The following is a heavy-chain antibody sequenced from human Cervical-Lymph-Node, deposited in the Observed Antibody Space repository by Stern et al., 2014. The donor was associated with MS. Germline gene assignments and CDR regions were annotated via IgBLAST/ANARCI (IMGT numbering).Heavy chain of an antibody. D-gene: IGHD6-6*01. V-gene: IGHV5-51*01. CDR2: IYPGDSDI. CDR3: ARQEGSRHYGLDV. CDR1: GYSFPAYW. Sequence: EVQLVQSRAAVKKSGESLKISCKGSGYSFPAYWIAWVRQMPGKGLEWMGIIYPGDSDIRYSPAFQGQVTISADKSTRTAYLQWSSLKASDTAMYYCARQEGSRHYGLDVWGQGTTVTVSS. J-gene: IGHJ6*02.